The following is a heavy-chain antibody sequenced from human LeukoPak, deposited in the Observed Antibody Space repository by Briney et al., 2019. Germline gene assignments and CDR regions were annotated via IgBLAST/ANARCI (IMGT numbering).Heavy chain of an antibody. CDR2: ISGTSSDI. D-gene: IGHD3-3*01. CDR1: GFTFSSYS. Sequence: GGSLRLSCAASGFTFSSYSMNWVRQAPGKGLEWVSSISGTSSDIYYADSVRGRSTISRDNAKNSLYLQMNSLRAEDTAVYYCARVYFDFWSGYSFDQWGQGAPVTVSS. CDR3: ARVYFDFWSGYSFDQ. V-gene: IGHV3-21*01. J-gene: IGHJ4*02.